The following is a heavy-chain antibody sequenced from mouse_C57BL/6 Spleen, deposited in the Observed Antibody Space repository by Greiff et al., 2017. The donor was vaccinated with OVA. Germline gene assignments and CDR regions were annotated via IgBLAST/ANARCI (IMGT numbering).Heavy chain of an antibody. CDR1: GYSITSGYY. V-gene: IGHV3-6*01. J-gene: IGHJ1*03. CDR2: ISYDGSN. Sequence: EVHLVESGPGLVKPSQSLSLTCSVTGYSITSGYYWNWIRQFPGNKLEWMGYISYDGSNNYNPSLKNRISITRDTSKNQFFLKLNSVTTEDTATYYCARDPDYWYFDVWGTGTTVTVSS. CDR3: ARDPDYWYFDV.